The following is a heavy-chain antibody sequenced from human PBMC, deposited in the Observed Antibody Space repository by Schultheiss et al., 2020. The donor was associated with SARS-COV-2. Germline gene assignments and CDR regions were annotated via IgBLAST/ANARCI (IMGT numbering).Heavy chain of an antibody. D-gene: IGHD3-22*01. CDR1: GYTFTGYY. J-gene: IGHJ4*02. CDR2: ISAYNGNT. Sequence: ASVKVSCKASGYTFTGYYMHWVRQAPGQGLEWMGWISAYNGNTNYAQKFQGRVTMTRDTSISTAYMELSRLRSDDTAVYYCAREHYYDSPYDYWGQGTLVTVSS. CDR3: AREHYYDSPYDY. V-gene: IGHV1-2*02.